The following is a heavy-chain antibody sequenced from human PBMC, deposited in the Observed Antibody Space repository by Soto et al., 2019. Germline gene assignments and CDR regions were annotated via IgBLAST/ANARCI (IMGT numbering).Heavy chain of an antibody. CDR1: GFTFSSYV. Sequence: GGSLRLSCAASGFTFSSYVMSWVRQAPGKGLEWVSGMSGSGSGTYYADSVKGRFTISRDNSKNTLYLQMNSLRAEDTALYYCARTTRYDILTGPFDYWGQGTLVTVSS. V-gene: IGHV3-23*01. D-gene: IGHD3-9*01. CDR2: MSGSGSGT. CDR3: ARTTRYDILTGPFDY. J-gene: IGHJ4*02.